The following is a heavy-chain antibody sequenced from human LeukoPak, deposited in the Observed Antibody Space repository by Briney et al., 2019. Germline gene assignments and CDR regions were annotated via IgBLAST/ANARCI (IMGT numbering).Heavy chain of an antibody. CDR1: GASISDNFY. CDR2: IHNSGIT. V-gene: IGHV4-61*09. CDR3: ARAKQWLVSNFDY. D-gene: IGHD6-19*01. Sequence: SQTLSLTCTVSGASISDNFYWSWIRQSAGKGLEWIGYIHNSGITNYNPSLKSRVTISVDTSKNQFSLKLSSVTAADTAVYYCARAKQWLVSNFDYWGQGTLVTVSS. J-gene: IGHJ4*02.